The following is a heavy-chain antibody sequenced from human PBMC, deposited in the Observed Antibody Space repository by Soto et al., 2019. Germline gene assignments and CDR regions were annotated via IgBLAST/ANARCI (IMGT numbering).Heavy chain of an antibody. CDR3: TTLTRITIFGVVIADYYYYYMDV. Sequence: GGSLRLSCAASGFTFSNAWMSWVRQAPGKGLERVGRIKSKTDGGTTDYAAPVKGRFTISRDDSKNTLYLQMNSLKTEDTAVYYCTTLTRITIFGVVIADYYYYYMDVWGKGTTVTVSS. V-gene: IGHV3-15*01. D-gene: IGHD3-3*01. CDR1: GFTFSNAW. CDR2: IKSKTDGGTT. J-gene: IGHJ6*03.